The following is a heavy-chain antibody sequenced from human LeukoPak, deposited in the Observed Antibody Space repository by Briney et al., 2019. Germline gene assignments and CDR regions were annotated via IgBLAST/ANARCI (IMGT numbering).Heavy chain of an antibody. V-gene: IGHV4-59*01. CDR3: ASARTTYYDFPGDYMDV. CDR1: GGSISSYY. CDR2: IYYSGST. J-gene: IGHJ6*03. D-gene: IGHD3-3*01. Sequence: SETLSLTCTVSGGSISSYYWSWIRQPPGKGLEWIGCIYYSGSTNYNPSLKSRVTISVDTSKNQFSLKLSSVTAADTAVYYCASARTTYYDFPGDYMDVWGKGTTVTVSS.